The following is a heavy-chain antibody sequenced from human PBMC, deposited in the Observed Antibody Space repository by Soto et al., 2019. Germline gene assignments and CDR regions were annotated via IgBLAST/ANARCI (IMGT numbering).Heavy chain of an antibody. V-gene: IGHV4-31*03. D-gene: IGHD1-26*01. CDR2: IYFSGST. CDR1: GASINSGGYY. Sequence: QVQLQESGPGLVKPSQTLSLTCTVSGASINSGGYYWSWIRQLPGKGLEWIGYIYFSGSTYYNPSLESRVTISLDTSQNQFALKLSSVTAADTAVYYCASGNAWEGLPAYWGQGTLVTVSS. J-gene: IGHJ4*02. CDR3: ASGNAWEGLPAY.